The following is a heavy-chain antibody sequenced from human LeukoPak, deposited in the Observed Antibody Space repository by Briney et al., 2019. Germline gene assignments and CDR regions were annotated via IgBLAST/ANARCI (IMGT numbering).Heavy chain of an antibody. D-gene: IGHD3-22*01. J-gene: IGHJ3*01. Sequence: PSETLSLTCSVSGYSISSGYYWGWIRQPPGKGLEWIGSIYHRENTYYNPSLKSRVTISVDTSKNQFSLKMRSMTAADTAVYYCARVVVVITMSAFDVWGQGTTVTVSS. CDR2: IYHRENT. V-gene: IGHV4-38-2*02. CDR3: ARVVVVITMSAFDV. CDR1: GYSISSGYY.